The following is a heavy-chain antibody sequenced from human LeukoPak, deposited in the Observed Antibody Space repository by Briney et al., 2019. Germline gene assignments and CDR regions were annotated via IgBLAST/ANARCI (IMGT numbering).Heavy chain of an antibody. J-gene: IGHJ4*02. Sequence: GGSLRLSCAASGLTLSSYAVSWVRQSPGRGLEWVSGISGSDLRTYYPDSVKGRFTISRDNSKNTLYLQMNSLRAEDTAVYYCAKDQDGGGYWGQGTLVTVSS. D-gene: IGHD2-15*01. V-gene: IGHV3-23*01. CDR3: AKDQDGGGY. CDR2: ISGSDLRT. CDR1: GLTLSSYA.